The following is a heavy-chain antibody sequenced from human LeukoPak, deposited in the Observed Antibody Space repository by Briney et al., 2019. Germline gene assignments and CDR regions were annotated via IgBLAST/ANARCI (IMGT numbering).Heavy chain of an antibody. J-gene: IGHJ6*02. D-gene: IGHD6-13*01. V-gene: IGHV4-59*01. CDR3: AREGIELGYYYYGMDV. CDR2: IYHSGST. CDR1: GGSISSYY. Sequence: SETLSLTCTVSGGSISSYYWSWIRQPPGKGLEWIGYIYHSGSTNYNPSLKSRVTISVDTSKNQFSLKLSSVTAADTAVYYCAREGIELGYYYYGMDVWGQGTTVTVSS.